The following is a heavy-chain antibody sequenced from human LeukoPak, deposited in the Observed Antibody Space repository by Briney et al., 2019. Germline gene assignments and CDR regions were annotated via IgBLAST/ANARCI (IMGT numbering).Heavy chain of an antibody. D-gene: IGHD6-19*01. CDR1: GYTFTGYY. CDR2: ISAYNGNT. J-gene: IGHJ4*02. CDR3: ARGGNIAVAGPFDY. V-gene: IGHV1-18*04. Sequence: ASVKVSCKASGYTFTGYYMHWVRQAPGQGLEWMGWISAYNGNTNYAQKLQGRVTMTTDTSTSTAYMELRSLRSDDTAVYYCARGGNIAVAGPFDYWGQGTLVTVSS.